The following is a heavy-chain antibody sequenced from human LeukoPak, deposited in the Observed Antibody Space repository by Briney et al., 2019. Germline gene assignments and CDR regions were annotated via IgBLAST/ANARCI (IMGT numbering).Heavy chain of an antibody. CDR2: IIPILGIA. V-gene: IGHV1-69*04. Sequence: SVKASCKASGGTFSSYAISWVRQAPGQGLEWMGRIIPILGIANYAQKFQGRVTITADKSTSTAYMELSSLRSEDTAVYYCARGSLSSRQYFDYWGQGTLVTVSS. CDR3: ARGSLSSRQYFDY. CDR1: GGTFSSYA. D-gene: IGHD6-13*01. J-gene: IGHJ4*02.